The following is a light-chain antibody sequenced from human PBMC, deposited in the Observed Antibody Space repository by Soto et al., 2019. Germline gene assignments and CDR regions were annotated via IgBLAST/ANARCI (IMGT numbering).Light chain of an antibody. Sequence: QSVLTQPPSASGTPGQRVTISCSGSSSNIGTNTVNWYQQLPGTAPKLLIYDNNHRPSGVPDRFSGSKSGTSASLAISGLQSEPEADYYCAAWDDSLNGWVFGGWTKLTVL. J-gene: IGLJ3*02. CDR1: SSNIGTNT. CDR2: DNN. CDR3: AAWDDSLNGWV. V-gene: IGLV1-44*01.